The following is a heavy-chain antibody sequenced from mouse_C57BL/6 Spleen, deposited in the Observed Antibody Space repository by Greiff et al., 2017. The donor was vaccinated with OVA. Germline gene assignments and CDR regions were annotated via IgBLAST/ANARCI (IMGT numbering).Heavy chain of an antibody. V-gene: IGHV5-6*01. CDR1: GFTFSSYG. CDR3: ARQDWGDY. J-gene: IGHJ2*01. CDR2: ISSGGSYT. D-gene: IGHD4-1*01. Sequence: EVQLVESGGDLVKPGGSLKLSCAASGFTFSSYGMSWVRQTPDKRLEWVATISSGGSYTYYPDSVKGRFTISRDNAKNTLYLQMSSLKSEDTAMCYCARQDWGDYWGQGTTLTVSS.